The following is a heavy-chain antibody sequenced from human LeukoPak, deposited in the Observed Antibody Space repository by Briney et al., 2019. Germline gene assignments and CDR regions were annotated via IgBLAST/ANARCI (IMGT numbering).Heavy chain of an antibody. CDR3: ASRTYTYDSSGYYRRNYYFDY. V-gene: IGHV6-1*01. CDR2: TYYRSKWYN. D-gene: IGHD3-22*01. J-gene: IGHJ4*02. CDR1: GDSVSSNSAA. Sequence: SQTLSLTCAISGDSVSSNSAAWNWIRQSPSRGLEWLGRTYYRSKWYNDYAVSVKSRITINPDTSKNQFSLQLNSVTPEDTAVYYCASRTYTYDSSGYYRRNYYFDYWGQGTLVTVSS.